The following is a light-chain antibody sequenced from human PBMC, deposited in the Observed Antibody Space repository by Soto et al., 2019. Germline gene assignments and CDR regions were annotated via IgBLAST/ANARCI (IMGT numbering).Light chain of an antibody. CDR2: TND. CDR3: AAWDARLSAWV. V-gene: IGLV1-47*02. Sequence: QSVLTQPPSASGTPGQRVTISCSGSSSNIGRDYVYWYQQLPGTAPKLLIYTNDHRPSGVPDRFSGSKSGTSASLAISGLRSEDEADYWCAAWDARLSAWVFGGGTKLTVL. CDR1: SSNIGRDY. J-gene: IGLJ3*02.